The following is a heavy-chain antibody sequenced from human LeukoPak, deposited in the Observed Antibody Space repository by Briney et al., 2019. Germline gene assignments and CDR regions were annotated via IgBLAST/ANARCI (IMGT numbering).Heavy chain of an antibody. Sequence: SETLSLTCSVSGGSVSSYYWSWIRQPPGKGLEWIGYIYYSGSTNYNPSLKSRVTISVDTSKNQFSLKLSSVTAADTAVYYCAGHGVTGTTSMFSFDYWGQGTLVTVSS. V-gene: IGHV4-59*08. CDR1: GGSVSSYY. J-gene: IGHJ4*02. CDR3: AGHGVTGTTSMFSFDY. D-gene: IGHD1-7*01. CDR2: IYYSGST.